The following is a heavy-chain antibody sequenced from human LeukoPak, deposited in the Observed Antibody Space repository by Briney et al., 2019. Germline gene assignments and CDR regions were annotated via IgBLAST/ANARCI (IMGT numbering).Heavy chain of an antibody. CDR2: IIPIFGIA. Sequence: SVKVSCKASGGTFSSYTFSWVRQAPGQGLEWMGRIIPIFGIANYTQKFQGRVTITADKSTSTAYMELSRLKSGETAGEYGARGSYEAVNWFDPWGQGTLVTVSS. V-gene: IGHV1-69*02. CDR3: ARGSYEAVNWFDP. D-gene: IGHD3-3*01. CDR1: GGTFSSYT. J-gene: IGHJ5*02.